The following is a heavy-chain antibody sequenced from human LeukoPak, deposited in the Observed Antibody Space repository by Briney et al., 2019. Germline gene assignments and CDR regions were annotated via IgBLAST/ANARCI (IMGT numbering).Heavy chain of an antibody. J-gene: IGHJ4*02. CDR3: AKDTSIGKYCTNGVCSQFDY. Sequence: GGSLRLSCAGSGFTFSSYAKSWVRQAPGEGREWVTVISDSGDYTSYADSVRGRFTISRDNYRNTLYMKMISLRPEDTDVYYCAKDTSIGKYCTNGVCSQFDYWGQGTMVTVSS. CDR2: ISDSGDYT. V-gene: IGHV3-23*01. D-gene: IGHD2-8*01. CDR1: GFTFSSYA.